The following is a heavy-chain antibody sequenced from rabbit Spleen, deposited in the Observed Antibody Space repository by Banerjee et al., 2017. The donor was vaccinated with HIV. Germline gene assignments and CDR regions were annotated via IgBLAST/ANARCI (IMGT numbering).Heavy chain of an antibody. D-gene: IGHD2-1*01. Sequence: QSLEESGGGLVKPGASLTLTCKASGFSFNSGYDMCWVRQAPGKGLEWVACAYAGSSGSTYYASWAKGRFTISKTSSTTVTLQMTSLTAADTATYFCARDYGDYDSPGGLWGPGTLVTVS. CDR2: AYAGSSGST. CDR3: ARDYGDYDSPGGL. CDR1: GFSFNSGYD. V-gene: IGHV1S40*01. J-gene: IGHJ6*01.